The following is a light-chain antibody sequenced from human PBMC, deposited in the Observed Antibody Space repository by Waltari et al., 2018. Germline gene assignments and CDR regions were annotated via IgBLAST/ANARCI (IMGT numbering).Light chain of an antibody. J-gene: IGKJ2*01. CDR2: AAS. CDR1: QDIRNS. Sequence: DIQMTQSPYSLSASVGHRVTITCRASQDIRNSLAWYQQKPGAAPKLLLYAASRLLSGVPSRFSGSGSGTDYTLTISSLQPEDFATYYCQQYYSTPYTFGQGTKLEI. CDR3: QQYYSTPYT. V-gene: IGKV1-NL1*01.